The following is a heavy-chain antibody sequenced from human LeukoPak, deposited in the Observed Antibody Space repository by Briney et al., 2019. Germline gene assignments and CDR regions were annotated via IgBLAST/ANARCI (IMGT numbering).Heavy chain of an antibody. D-gene: IGHD3-9*01. V-gene: IGHV4-59*08. CDR1: GGSISIYY. J-gene: IGHJ6*02. CDR3: ARQVSVRYFDYYYGMDV. CDR2: IYYSGST. Sequence: SETLPLTCTVSGGSISIYYWSWIRQPPGKGLEWIGYIYYSGSTNYNPSLKSRVTISVDTSKNQFSLKLSSVTAADTAVYYCARQVSVRYFDYYYGMDVWGQGTTVTVSS.